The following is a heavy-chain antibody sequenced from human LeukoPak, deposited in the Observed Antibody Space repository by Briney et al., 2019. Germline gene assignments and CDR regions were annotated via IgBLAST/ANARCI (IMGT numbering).Heavy chain of an antibody. D-gene: IGHD6-13*01. Sequence: GGSLRLSCAASGLTVSSNYMSWVRQAPGNGLEWVSGINNGGSTSYTDSVKGRFTISRDNSKNTLYLQMNSLRAEDTAVYYCARTGGYRFDPWGQGTLVTVSS. CDR2: INNGGST. V-gene: IGHV3-53*01. J-gene: IGHJ5*02. CDR1: GLTVSSNY. CDR3: ARTGGYRFDP.